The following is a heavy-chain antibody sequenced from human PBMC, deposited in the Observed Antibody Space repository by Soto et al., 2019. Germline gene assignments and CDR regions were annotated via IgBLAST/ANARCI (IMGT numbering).Heavy chain of an antibody. CDR1: GFTFSSYS. Sequence: LRLSCAASGFTFSSYSMNWVRQAPGKGLEWVSSISSSSSYIYYADSVKGRFTISRDNAKNSLYLQMNSLRAEDTAVYYCARDSYITIFGVAPIGLDYWGQGTLVTVSS. V-gene: IGHV3-21*01. D-gene: IGHD3-3*01. J-gene: IGHJ4*02. CDR3: ARDSYITIFGVAPIGLDY. CDR2: ISSSSSYI.